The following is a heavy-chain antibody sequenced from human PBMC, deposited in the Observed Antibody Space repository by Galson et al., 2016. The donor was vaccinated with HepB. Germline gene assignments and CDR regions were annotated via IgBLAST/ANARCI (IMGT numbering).Heavy chain of an antibody. CDR3: ARVGVSVWYGDHRAAFDV. J-gene: IGHJ3*01. V-gene: IGHV1-46*04. CDR2: INPSGGTT. Sequence: SVKVSCKASGYIFTNYYLHWVRQAPRQGLEWLGMINPSGGTTLYAQKLKGRVTMTRDTSTTTVYMDLRGLTSEDTAIYYCARVGVSVWYGDHRAAFDVWGQGTTVTVSS. CDR1: GYIFTNYY. D-gene: IGHD6-13*01.